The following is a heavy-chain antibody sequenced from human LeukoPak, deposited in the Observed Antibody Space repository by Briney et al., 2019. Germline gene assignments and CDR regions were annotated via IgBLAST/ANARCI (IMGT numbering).Heavy chain of an antibody. V-gene: IGHV3-74*01. Sequence: GGSLRLSCAASGFSFSSDLMHWVRQAPGKGLVWVSHVNSDGRSTRYADSVKGRFTISRDNAKNTLYLQMNSLRAEDTAVYYCAKDRSGSLDYWGQGTLVTVSS. CDR1: GFSFSSDL. CDR3: AKDRSGSLDY. D-gene: IGHD1-26*01. J-gene: IGHJ4*02. CDR2: VNSDGRST.